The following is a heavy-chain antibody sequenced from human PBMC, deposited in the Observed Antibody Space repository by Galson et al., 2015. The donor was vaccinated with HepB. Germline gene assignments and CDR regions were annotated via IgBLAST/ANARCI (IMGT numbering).Heavy chain of an antibody. J-gene: IGHJ4*02. Sequence: SVKVSCKASGYTFTGYYMHWVRQAPGQGLEWMGRINPNSGGTNYAQKFQGRVTMTRDTSISTAYMELSRLRSDDTAVYYCARLWQLVPETKDYWGQGTLVTVSS. V-gene: IGHV1-2*06. CDR2: INPNSGGT. D-gene: IGHD6-13*01. CDR3: ARLWQLVPETKDY. CDR1: GYTFTGYY.